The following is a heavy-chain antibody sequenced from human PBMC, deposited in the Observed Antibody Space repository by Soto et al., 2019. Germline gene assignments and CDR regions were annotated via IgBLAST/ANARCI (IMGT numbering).Heavy chain of an antibody. CDR1: GFTFSSYS. V-gene: IGHV3-21*01. CDR3: ASRSHFAAVAGTRGEY. Sequence: PGGSLRLSCAASGFTFSSYSMNWVRQAPGKGLEWVSSISSSSSYIYYADSVKGRFTISRDNAKNSLYLQMNSLRAEDTAVYYCASRSHFAAVAGTRGEYWGQGTLVTVSS. D-gene: IGHD6-19*01. CDR2: ISSSSSYI. J-gene: IGHJ4*02.